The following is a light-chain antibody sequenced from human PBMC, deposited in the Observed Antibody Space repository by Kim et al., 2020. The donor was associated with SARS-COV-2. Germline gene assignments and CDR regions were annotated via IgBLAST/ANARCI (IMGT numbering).Light chain of an antibody. CDR2: VKN. V-gene: IGLV3-19*01. CDR1: SLRSYY. CDR3: NSRDSSGNHYV. J-gene: IGLJ1*01. Sequence: SSELTQDPAVSVALGQTVRITCQGDSLRSYYASWYQQKPGQAPVLVIYVKNNRPSGIPDRFSGSSSGNTASLTITGAQAEDEADYYCNSRDSSGNHYVFGTGTKVTVL.